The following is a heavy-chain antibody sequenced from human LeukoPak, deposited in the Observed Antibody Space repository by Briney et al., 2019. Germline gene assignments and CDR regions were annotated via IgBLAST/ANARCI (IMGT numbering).Heavy chain of an antibody. D-gene: IGHD6-13*01. CDR2: ISSSGSTI. CDR1: GFTFSDYY. J-gene: IGHJ6*03. CDR3: AKGYHNSWYSDYMDV. V-gene: IGHV3-11*04. Sequence: GGSLRLSCAASGFTFSDYYMSWIRQAPGKGLEWVSYISSSGSTIYYADSVKGRFTISRDNAKNSLYLQMNSLRAEDTALYYCAKGYHNSWYSDYMDVWGKGTTVTVSS.